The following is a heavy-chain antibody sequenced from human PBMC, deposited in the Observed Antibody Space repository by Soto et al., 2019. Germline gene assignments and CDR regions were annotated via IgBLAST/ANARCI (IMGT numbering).Heavy chain of an antibody. J-gene: IGHJ4*02. CDR1: GFTFSSYS. D-gene: IGHD3-10*01. Sequence: GGSLRLSCAASGFTFSSYSMNWVRQAPGKGLEWVSYISSSSSTIYYADSVKGRFTISRDNAKNSLYLQMNSLRDEDTAVYYCAREGGPRLLWFGEFPPIDYWGQGTLVTVSS. CDR3: AREGGPRLLWFGEFPPIDY. V-gene: IGHV3-48*02. CDR2: ISSSSSTI.